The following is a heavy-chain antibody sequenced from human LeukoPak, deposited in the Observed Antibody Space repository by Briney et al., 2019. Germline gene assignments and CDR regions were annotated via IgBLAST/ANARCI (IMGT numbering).Heavy chain of an antibody. V-gene: IGHV4-59*08. CDR3: ARHRRGSFAS. D-gene: IGHD3-16*01. J-gene: IGHJ4*02. Sequence: SETLSLTCTVSGGSISEYYWSWIRQPPGKGLEWIGSSYNSGSTNYNPSLKSRVTISVDTSKNQLSLRLSSVTAADTAVYYCARHRRGSFASWGRGTRVPVPS. CDR2: SYNSGST. CDR1: GGSISEYY.